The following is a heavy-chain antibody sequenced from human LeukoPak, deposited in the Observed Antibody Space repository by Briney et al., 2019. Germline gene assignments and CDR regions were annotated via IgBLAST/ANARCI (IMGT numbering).Heavy chain of an antibody. Sequence: SETLSLTCTVSGGSISTYSWSWIRQPPGKGLEWIGYIYYSGSINYNPSLKSRVAISVDMSKSQISLKLGSVTAADTAVYYCARDASSWHYFDSWGQGTLVTVSS. CDR2: IYYSGSI. D-gene: IGHD6-13*01. CDR3: ARDASSWHYFDS. V-gene: IGHV4-59*01. J-gene: IGHJ4*02. CDR1: GGSISTYS.